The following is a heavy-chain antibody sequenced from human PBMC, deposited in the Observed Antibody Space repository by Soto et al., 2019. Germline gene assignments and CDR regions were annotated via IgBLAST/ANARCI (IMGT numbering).Heavy chain of an antibody. D-gene: IGHD6-19*01. CDR1: GFIVRTNY. CDR3: ARDSPNTSGWYDYFDY. Sequence: EVQLVETGGGLIQPGGSLRLSCVASGFIVRTNYMTWVRQAPGKGLEWVSTIYSNGTTHYSDSVRGRFTISRDNSKNTLYLQMNSRRAEDTAVYYCARDSPNTSGWYDYFDYWGQGTLVTVSS. CDR2: IYSNGTT. J-gene: IGHJ4*02. V-gene: IGHV3-53*02.